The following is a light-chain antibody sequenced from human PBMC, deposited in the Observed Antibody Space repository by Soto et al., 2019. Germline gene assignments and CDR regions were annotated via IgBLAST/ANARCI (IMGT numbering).Light chain of an antibody. J-gene: IGKJ4*01. CDR2: DAS. CDR1: QSVSDY. V-gene: IGKV3-11*01. CDR3: QQRGNWPPT. Sequence: EVVLTQSPASLSLSPGDRATLSCRADQSVSDYLAWYQQKPGQPPRLLFFDASSRATGVPDRFSAGGSGTDFTLIISSLQPEDFAVYYCQQRGNWPPTFGGGTKVEI.